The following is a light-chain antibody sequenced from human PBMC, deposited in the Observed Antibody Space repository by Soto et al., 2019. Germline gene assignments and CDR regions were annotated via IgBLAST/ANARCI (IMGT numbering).Light chain of an antibody. CDR2: DVT. CDR3: SSYTRSTTLVV. CDR1: SSDVGAYNY. Sequence: QSVLTQPASVSGSPGQSITISCTGTSSDVGAYNYVSWYHQHPGKAPKLMIYDVTNRPSGVSSRFSGSKSGNTASLTISGLQAEDEADYYCSSYTRSTTLVVFGGGTKLTVL. V-gene: IGLV2-14*01. J-gene: IGLJ2*01.